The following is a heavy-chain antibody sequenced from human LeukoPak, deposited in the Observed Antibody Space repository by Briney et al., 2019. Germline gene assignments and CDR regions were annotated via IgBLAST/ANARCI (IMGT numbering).Heavy chain of an antibody. V-gene: IGHV1-18*01. J-gene: IGHJ6*02. Sequence: ASVKVSCKASGYTFTSYGISWVRQAPRQGLEWMGWISAYNGNTNYAQKLQGRVTMTTDTSTSTAYMELRSLRSDDTAVYYCARDGSSWYYYYGMDVWGQGTTVTVSS. CDR3: ARDGSSWYYYYGMDV. CDR2: ISAYNGNT. CDR1: GYTFTSYG. D-gene: IGHD6-13*01.